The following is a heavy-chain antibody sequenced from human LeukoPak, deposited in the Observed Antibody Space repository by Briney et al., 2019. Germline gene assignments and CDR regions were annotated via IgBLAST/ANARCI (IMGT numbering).Heavy chain of an antibody. CDR3: ARLHRGMDV. J-gene: IGHJ6*02. CDR2: MSDSGSTI. Sequence: GGSLRLPCVASEFTINNYGVNWVRQAPGKGLEWVSYMSDSGSTIYYADSEKGRFTISRDNAKNSLSLQMNSLSHEDTAVYFCARLHRGMDVWGQGTTVTVSS. V-gene: IGHV3-48*02. CDR1: EFTINNYG.